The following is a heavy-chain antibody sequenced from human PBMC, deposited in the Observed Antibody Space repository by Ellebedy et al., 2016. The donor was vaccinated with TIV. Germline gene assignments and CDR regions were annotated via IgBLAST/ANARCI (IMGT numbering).Heavy chain of an antibody. CDR2: FSAYSGNT. Sequence: ASVKVSCXASGYTFSSYAITWVRQTPGQGLEWMGWFSAYSGNTNYAQKFQGRVTMTTDTSTSTAYMELRSLRSDDTAVYYCASPYQLRLGELSLWGQGTLVTVSS. D-gene: IGHD3-16*02. CDR3: ASPYQLRLGELSL. V-gene: IGHV1-18*01. CDR1: GYTFSSYA. J-gene: IGHJ4*02.